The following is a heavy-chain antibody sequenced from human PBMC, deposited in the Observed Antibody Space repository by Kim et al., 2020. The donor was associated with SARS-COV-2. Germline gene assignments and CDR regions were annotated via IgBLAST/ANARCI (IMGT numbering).Heavy chain of an antibody. D-gene: IGHD3-22*01. CDR3: ATAPVNYYDSSGYSYYYYGMDV. V-gene: IGHV1-24*01. Sequence: ASVKVSCKVSGYTLTELSMHWVRQAPGKGLEWMGGFDPEDGETIYAQKFQGRVTMTEDTSTDTAYMELSSLRSEDTAVYYCATAPVNYYDSSGYSYYYYGMDVWGQGTTVTVSS. CDR1: GYTLTELS. CDR2: FDPEDGET. J-gene: IGHJ6*02.